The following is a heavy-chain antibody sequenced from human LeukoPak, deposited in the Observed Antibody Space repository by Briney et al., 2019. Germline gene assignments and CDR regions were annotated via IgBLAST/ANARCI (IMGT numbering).Heavy chain of an antibody. Sequence: GASVKVSCKASGYTFTSYGISWVRQAPGQGLEWMGWINPNSGGTNYAQKFQGRVTMTRDTSISTAYMELSRLRSDDTAVYYCARTVAGDYYYYYMDVWGKGTTVTVSS. D-gene: IGHD6-19*01. J-gene: IGHJ6*03. V-gene: IGHV1-2*02. CDR1: GYTFTSYG. CDR3: ARTVAGDYYYYYMDV. CDR2: INPNSGGT.